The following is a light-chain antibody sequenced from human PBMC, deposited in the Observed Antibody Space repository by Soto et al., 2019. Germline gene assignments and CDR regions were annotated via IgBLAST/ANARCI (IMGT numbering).Light chain of an antibody. CDR1: SSDVGGHNH. J-gene: IGLJ2*01. Sequence: QSVLTQPPSASGSPGQSVTISCTGSSSDVGGHNHVSWYQQHPGKAPKLMIYEVSKRPSGVPGRFSGSKSVNTASLTVTGLQAEDEADYYCSSYADNMNLIFGGGTQLTVL. CDR2: EVS. V-gene: IGLV2-8*01. CDR3: SSYADNMNLI.